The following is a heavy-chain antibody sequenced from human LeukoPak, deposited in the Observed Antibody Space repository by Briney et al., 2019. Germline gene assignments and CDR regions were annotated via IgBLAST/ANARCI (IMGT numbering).Heavy chain of an antibody. D-gene: IGHD3-16*02. Sequence: GGSLRLSCAASGFTFNTYSMNWVRQAPGKGLEWVSSISSSSSYIYYTDSMKGRFTISRDNARKSLYLQMNSLRAEDTAVYYCAKARSGGTYQFDYWGQGTLVTVSS. CDR1: GFTFNTYS. CDR2: ISSSSSYI. CDR3: AKARSGGTYQFDY. J-gene: IGHJ4*02. V-gene: IGHV3-21*01.